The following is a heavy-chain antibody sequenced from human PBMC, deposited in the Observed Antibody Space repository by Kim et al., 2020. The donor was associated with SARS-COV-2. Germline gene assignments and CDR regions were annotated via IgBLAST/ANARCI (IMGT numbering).Heavy chain of an antibody. CDR3: ARVWFGEFNYYYGMDV. V-gene: IGHV4-59*01. J-gene: IGHJ6*02. Sequence: LKSRVTISEDTSKNQFSLKRSSVTAADTAVYYCARVWFGEFNYYYGMDVWGQGTTVTVSS. D-gene: IGHD3-10*01.